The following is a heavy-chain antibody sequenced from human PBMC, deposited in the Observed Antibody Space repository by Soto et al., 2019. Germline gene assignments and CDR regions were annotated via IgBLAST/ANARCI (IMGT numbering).Heavy chain of an antibody. J-gene: IGHJ4*02. CDR1: GFTFSSYG. CDR2: IWYDGSNK. Sequence: QVQLVESGGGVVQPGRSPRLSCAASGFTFSSYGMHWVRQAPGKGLEWVAVIWYDGSNKYYADSVKGRFTISRDNSKNTLYLQMNSLRAEDTAVYYCARDSWGQWEPVVGIADYWGQGTLVTVSS. CDR3: ARDSWGQWEPVVGIADY. D-gene: IGHD1-26*01. V-gene: IGHV3-33*01.